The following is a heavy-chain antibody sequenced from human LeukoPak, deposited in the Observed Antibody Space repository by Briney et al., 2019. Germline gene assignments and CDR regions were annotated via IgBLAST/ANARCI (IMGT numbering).Heavy chain of an antibody. D-gene: IGHD2-2*01. J-gene: IGHJ5*02. CDR2: IYYSGST. Sequence: SETLSLTCAVYGGSFSGYYWGWIRQPPGKGLEWIGSIYYSGSTYYNPSLKSRVTISVDTSKNQFSLKLSSVTAADTAVYYCARIQGYCSSTSCNNWFDPWGQGTLVTVSS. CDR3: ARIQGYCSSTSCNNWFDP. V-gene: IGHV4-34*01. CDR1: GGSFSGYY.